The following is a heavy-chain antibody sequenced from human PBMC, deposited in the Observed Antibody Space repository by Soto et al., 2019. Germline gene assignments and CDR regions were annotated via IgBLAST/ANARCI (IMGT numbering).Heavy chain of an antibody. CDR3: AKGPFPGRFYYGMNV. CDR2: ISGSGGST. D-gene: IGHD2-15*01. Sequence: PGGSLRLSCAASGFTFSSYAMSWVRQAPGKGLEWVSAISGSGGSTYYADSVKGRFTISRDNSKNTLYLQMNSLRAEDTAVYYCAKGPFPGRFYYGMNVWGQGTTVTVSS. V-gene: IGHV3-23*01. CDR1: GFTFSSYA. J-gene: IGHJ6*02.